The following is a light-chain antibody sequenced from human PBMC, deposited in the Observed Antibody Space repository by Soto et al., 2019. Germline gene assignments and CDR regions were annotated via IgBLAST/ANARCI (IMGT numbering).Light chain of an antibody. V-gene: IGLV2-14*03. CDR1: SSDVGGYNY. Sequence: QSALTQPASVSGSPGQSITISCAGTSSDVGGYNYVSWYQHYPGKAPKLMIYDVNCRPSGVSNRFSGPKSGNTASLTISGLQAEDEAEYYCSSSPDSSTHVLFGGGTKLTVL. J-gene: IGLJ2*01. CDR2: DVN. CDR3: SSSPDSSTHVL.